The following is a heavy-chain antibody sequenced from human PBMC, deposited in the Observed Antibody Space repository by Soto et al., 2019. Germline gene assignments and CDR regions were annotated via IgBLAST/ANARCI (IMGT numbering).Heavy chain of an antibody. V-gene: IGHV6-1*01. CDR1: GDSVSSNSAG. J-gene: IGHJ6*03. CDR2: TYYKSKWYY. Sequence: SQTLSLTCDISGDSVSSNSAGWNWIRQTPSRGLEWLGRTYYKSKWYYTYAASVKSRITVSPDTSKNQLSLQLTSVTPEDTAVYYCARGSWDDVSGHYYMDVWDKGTTVTVS. D-gene: IGHD1-1*01. CDR3: ARGSWDDVSGHYYMDV.